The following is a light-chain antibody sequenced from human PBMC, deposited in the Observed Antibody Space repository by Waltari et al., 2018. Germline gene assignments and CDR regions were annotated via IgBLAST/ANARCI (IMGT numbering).Light chain of an antibody. Sequence: LVLTQSPSASASLGASVKLTCTLSSGHSTNVIAWLQKRPERGPRYLMKVNSDGSHNKGDEIPDRFSGSSSGAEHYLMISSLQSEDEADYYCQTGGHGTWVFSGGTKLTVL. CDR2: VNSDGSH. CDR3: QTGGHGTWV. J-gene: IGLJ3*02. V-gene: IGLV4-69*01. CDR1: SGHSTNV.